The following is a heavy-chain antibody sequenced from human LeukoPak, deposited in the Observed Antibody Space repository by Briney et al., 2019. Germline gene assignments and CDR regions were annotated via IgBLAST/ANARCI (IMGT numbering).Heavy chain of an antibody. CDR3: AKADFDY. CDR1: GFTFSSYG. Sequence: GGSLRLSCAASGFTFSSYGMHWVRQAPGKGLEWVAVISYDGSNKYYADSVKGRFTISRDNSKNTLYLQMNSLRAENTAVYYCAKADFDYWGQGTLVTVSS. CDR2: ISYDGSNK. V-gene: IGHV3-30*18. J-gene: IGHJ4*02.